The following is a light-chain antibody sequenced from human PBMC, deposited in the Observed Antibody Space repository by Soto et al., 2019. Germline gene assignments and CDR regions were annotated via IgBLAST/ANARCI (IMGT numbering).Light chain of an antibody. CDR1: QSVSSNF. CDR2: AAS. V-gene: IGKV3-20*01. Sequence: EIVLTQSPGTLSLSPGERATLSCRASQSVSSNFLAWFQQQPGQAPRLLVYAASSRVTGIPDRFRGSGSGTDFTLTISRLEPEDFAVYYCQQYGGSPITFGQGTRLEIK. J-gene: IGKJ5*01. CDR3: QQYGGSPIT.